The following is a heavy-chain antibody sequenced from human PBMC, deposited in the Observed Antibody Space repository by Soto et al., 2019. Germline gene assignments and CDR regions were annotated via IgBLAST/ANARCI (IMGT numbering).Heavy chain of an antibody. CDR1: GGSISSYY. J-gene: IGHJ4*02. Sequence: SETLSLTCTVSGGSISSYYWSWIRQPPGKGLEWIGYIYYSGRTNYNPSLKSRVTISGDTSKNQFSLKLSSVTAADTAVYYCASSTDRDGYNSPFDYWGQGTLVTVSS. V-gene: IGHV4-59*01. CDR3: ASSTDRDGYNSPFDY. D-gene: IGHD5-12*01. CDR2: IYYSGRT.